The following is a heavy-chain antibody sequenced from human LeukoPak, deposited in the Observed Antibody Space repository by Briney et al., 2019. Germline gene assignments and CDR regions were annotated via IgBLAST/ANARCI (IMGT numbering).Heavy chain of an antibody. J-gene: IGHJ4*02. D-gene: IGHD3-3*01. Sequence: GGSLRLSCAASGFTFSSYGMSWVRQAPGKGLEWVSVIYSGGSTYYADSVKGRFTISRDNSKNTLYLQMNSLRAEDTAVYYCARGLDFWSGYYTENNDYWGQGTLVTVSS. CDR1: GFTFSSYG. CDR2: IYSGGST. CDR3: ARGLDFWSGYYTENNDY. V-gene: IGHV3-66*01.